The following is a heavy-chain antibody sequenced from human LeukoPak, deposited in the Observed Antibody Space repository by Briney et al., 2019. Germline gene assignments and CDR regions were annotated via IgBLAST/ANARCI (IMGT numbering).Heavy chain of an antibody. CDR2: IHPGDSDT. CDR3: ATLPHTEFHY. Sequence: GESLKISRKGSGYTFTSYWIGWVRQMPGKGLEWMGIIHPGDSDTRYSPSFQGQVTISADKSISTSYLQWSSLKASDTAMYYCATLPHTEFHYWGQGTLVTVSS. J-gene: IGHJ4*02. CDR1: GYTFTSYW. V-gene: IGHV5-51*01. D-gene: IGHD2-8*02.